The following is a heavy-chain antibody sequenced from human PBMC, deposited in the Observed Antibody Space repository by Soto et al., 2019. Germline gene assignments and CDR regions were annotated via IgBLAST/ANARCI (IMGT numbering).Heavy chain of an antibody. CDR1: GYTFGNYA. Sequence: ASVKVSCKTSGYTFGNYAISWVRQAPGQGLEWMGWISSYNTNNGDTKSAQMLQGRVTMTIDTSATTAYMELRSLRSDDTAVYYCARAELERGEVGYFGMDVWGQGTTVTVSS. J-gene: IGHJ6*02. CDR2: ISSYNTNNGDT. V-gene: IGHV1-18*04. D-gene: IGHD1-1*01. CDR3: ARAELERGEVGYFGMDV.